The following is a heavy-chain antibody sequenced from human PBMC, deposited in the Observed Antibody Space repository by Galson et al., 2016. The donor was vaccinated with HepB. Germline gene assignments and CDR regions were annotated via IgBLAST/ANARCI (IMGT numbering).Heavy chain of an antibody. V-gene: IGHV4-39*01. Sequence: LSLTCTVSGGSISSSSFYWGWIRQPPGKGLEWIGSFYYSGSTYYNPSLKSRVTVSVDTSSNQFSLKLSSVTAADTAVYYCASPRYHYDSSGPPAFDIWGQGTMVTVSS. D-gene: IGHD3-22*01. CDR3: ASPRYHYDSSGPPAFDI. CDR2: FYYSGST. CDR1: GGSISSSSFY. J-gene: IGHJ3*02.